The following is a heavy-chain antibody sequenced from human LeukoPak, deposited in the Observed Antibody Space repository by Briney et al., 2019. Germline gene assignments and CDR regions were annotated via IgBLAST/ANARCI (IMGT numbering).Heavy chain of an antibody. CDR1: GYTFTSYG. J-gene: IGHJ4*02. CDR3: ARDLNGYCSSTSCYQMGN. Sequence: GASVKVSCKASGYTFTSYGISWVRQAPGQGLEWMGWISAYNGNTNYAQKLQGRVTMTTDTSTSTAYMELRSLRSDDTAVYCCARDLNGYCSSTSCYQMGNWGQGTLVTVSS. CDR2: ISAYNGNT. V-gene: IGHV1-18*04. D-gene: IGHD2-2*01.